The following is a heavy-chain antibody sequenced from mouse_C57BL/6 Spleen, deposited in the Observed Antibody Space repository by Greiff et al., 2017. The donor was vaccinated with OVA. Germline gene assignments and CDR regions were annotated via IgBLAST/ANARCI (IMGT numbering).Heavy chain of an antibody. CDR2: IDPSDSYT. CDR3: AVMVTTGYFDY. Sequence: QVQLQQPGAELVMPGASVKLSCKASGYTFTSYWMHWVKQRPGQGLEWIGEIDPSDSYTNYNQKFKGKSTLTVDKSSSTAYMQLSSLTSEDSAVYYCAVMVTTGYFDYWGQGTTLTVSS. V-gene: IGHV1-69*01. CDR1: GYTFTSYW. J-gene: IGHJ2*01. D-gene: IGHD2-2*01.